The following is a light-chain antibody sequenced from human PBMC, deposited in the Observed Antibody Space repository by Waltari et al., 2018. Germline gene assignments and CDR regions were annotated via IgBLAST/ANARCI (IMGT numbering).Light chain of an antibody. CDR2: AAS. CDR3: QQSYSTSWT. V-gene: IGKV1-39*01. CDR1: QSISSY. J-gene: IGKJ1*01. Sequence: DIQMTQSPSSLSASVGDRVTITCRAGQSISSYLNWYQQKPGKAPKLLIYAASSLQSGVPSRFSGRGSGTDFTLTISSLQPEDFATYYCQQSYSTSWTFGQGTKVEIK.